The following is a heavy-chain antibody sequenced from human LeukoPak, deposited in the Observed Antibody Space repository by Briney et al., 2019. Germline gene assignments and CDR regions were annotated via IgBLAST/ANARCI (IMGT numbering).Heavy chain of an antibody. J-gene: IGHJ5*02. CDR2: IYPGASDT. CDR3: ARLSGYYGSGSYYSASGWFDP. Sequence: GASLKISCKGSGYSFTSYWIGWVRQMPGKGLEWMGIIYPGASDTRYSPSFQGQVTISADKSISTAYLQWSSLKASDTAMYYCARLSGYYGSGSYYSASGWFDPWGQGTLVTVSS. V-gene: IGHV5-51*01. CDR1: GYSFTSYW. D-gene: IGHD3-10*01.